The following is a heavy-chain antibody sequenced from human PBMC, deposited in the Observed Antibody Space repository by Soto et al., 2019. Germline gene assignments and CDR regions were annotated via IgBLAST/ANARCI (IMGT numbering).Heavy chain of an antibody. V-gene: IGHV3-23*01. CDR2: ISGSGGST. Sequence: EVQLLESGGGLVQPGGSLRLSCAASGFTFSSYAMSWVRQAPGKGLEWVSAISGSGGSTYYADSVKGRFTISRDNSKNTLYLQMNSLGAEDTAVYYCAKDKNYYGSGSSDYWGQGTLVTVSS. D-gene: IGHD3-10*01. CDR1: GFTFSSYA. CDR3: AKDKNYYGSGSSDY. J-gene: IGHJ4*02.